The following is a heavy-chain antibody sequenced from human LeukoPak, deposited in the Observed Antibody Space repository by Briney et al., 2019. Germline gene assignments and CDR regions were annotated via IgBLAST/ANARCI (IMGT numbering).Heavy chain of an antibody. J-gene: IGHJ4*02. D-gene: IGHD1-26*01. Sequence: PGGTLRLSCAASGFTFSGSAMHWVRQASGKGLEWVGRIRSKANSYATAYAASVKGRFTISRDDSKNTAYLQMNSLKTEDTAVYYCTRLIVGATTFDYWGQGTLVTVSS. CDR3: TRLIVGATTFDY. CDR1: GFTFSGSA. CDR2: IRSKANSYAT. V-gene: IGHV3-73*01.